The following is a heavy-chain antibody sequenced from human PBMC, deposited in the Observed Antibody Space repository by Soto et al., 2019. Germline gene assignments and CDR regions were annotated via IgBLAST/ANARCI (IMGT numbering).Heavy chain of an antibody. Sequence: QVQLVQSGAEVKKPGSSVKVSCKASGGTFSSYAISWVRQAPGQGLEWMGGIIPILGTANYAQKFQGRVTITADESTSTAYMELSSLRSEDTAVYYCARDLGWDSSSWYYYYYGMDVWGQGTTVTVSS. CDR1: GGTFSSYA. V-gene: IGHV1-69*01. CDR2: IIPILGTA. J-gene: IGHJ6*02. D-gene: IGHD6-13*01. CDR3: ARDLGWDSSSWYYYYYGMDV.